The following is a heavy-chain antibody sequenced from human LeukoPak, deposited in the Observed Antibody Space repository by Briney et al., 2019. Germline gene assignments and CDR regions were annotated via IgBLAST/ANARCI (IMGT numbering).Heavy chain of an antibody. CDR2: ISYDGSSK. Sequence: QPGRSLRLSCAASGFTFSSHAMHWVRQAPGKGLEWVAVISYDGSSKYYADSVKGRFTISRDNSKNTMYLQMNSLRDEDTAIYYCARDKAAAGPTYFDYWGQGTLVTVSS. V-gene: IGHV3-30-3*01. CDR3: ARDKAAAGPTYFDY. CDR1: GFTFSSHA. D-gene: IGHD6-13*01. J-gene: IGHJ4*02.